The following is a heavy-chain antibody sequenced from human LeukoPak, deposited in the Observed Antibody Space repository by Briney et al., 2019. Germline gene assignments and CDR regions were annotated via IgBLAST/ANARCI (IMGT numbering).Heavy chain of an antibody. Sequence: ASVKVSCKASGYTFTGYYLHWVRQAPGQGLEWVGWINPNNGGTNYAQNFQGRVTMTRDTSISTAYMELTSLRSDDTAVYYCARGIRVVVAVTSYYFAYGGQGTLVTVS. J-gene: IGHJ4*02. CDR1: GYTFTGYY. CDR2: INPNNGGT. CDR3: ARGIRVVVAVTSYYFAY. V-gene: IGHV1-2*02. D-gene: IGHD2-15*01.